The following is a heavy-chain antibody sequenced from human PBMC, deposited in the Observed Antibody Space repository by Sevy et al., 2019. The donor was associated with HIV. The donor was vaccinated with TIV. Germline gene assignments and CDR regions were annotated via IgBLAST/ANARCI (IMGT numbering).Heavy chain of an antibody. D-gene: IGHD2-2*02. Sequence: GGSLRLSCAASGFTFSSYSMNWVRQAPGKGLEWVSPISSSSSYIYYADSVKGRFTISRDNAKNSLYLQMNSLRAEDTAVYYCARDCSSTSCYSSGFDYWGQGTLVTVSS. CDR2: ISSSSSYI. CDR3: ARDCSSTSCYSSGFDY. CDR1: GFTFSSYS. J-gene: IGHJ4*02. V-gene: IGHV3-21*01.